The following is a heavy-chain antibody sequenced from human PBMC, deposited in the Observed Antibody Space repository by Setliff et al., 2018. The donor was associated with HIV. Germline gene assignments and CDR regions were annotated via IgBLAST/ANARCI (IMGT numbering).Heavy chain of an antibody. CDR2: IYYSGST. J-gene: IGHJ6*03. V-gene: IGHV4-59*01. CDR1: GGSISSYY. D-gene: IGHD1-26*01. Sequence: PSETLSLTCTVSGGSISSYYWSWIRQPPGKGLEWIGYIYYSGSTNYNPSLKSRATISVDTSKNQFSLKLSSVTAADTAVYYCARDRVGGNYYYMDVWGKGTTVTVSS. CDR3: ARDRVGGNYYYMDV.